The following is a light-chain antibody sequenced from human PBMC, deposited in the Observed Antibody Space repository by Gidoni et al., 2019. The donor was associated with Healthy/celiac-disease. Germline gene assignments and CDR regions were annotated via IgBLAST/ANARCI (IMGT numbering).Light chain of an antibody. CDR2: GAS. CDR1: QSVSSN. Sequence: ELVMTQSPATLSVSPGERATLSCRASQSVSSNLAWYQQKPGQAPRLLIYGASTRATGIPARFSGSGSGTEFTLTISSLQSEDFAVYYCQQYNNWPQRTFXQXTKVEIK. V-gene: IGKV3-15*01. J-gene: IGKJ1*01. CDR3: QQYNNWPQRT.